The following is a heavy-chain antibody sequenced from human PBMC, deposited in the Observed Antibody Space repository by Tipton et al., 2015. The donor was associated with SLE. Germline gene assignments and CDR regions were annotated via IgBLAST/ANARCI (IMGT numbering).Heavy chain of an antibody. Sequence: GSLRLSCAASGFTFSSYSMNWVRQAPGKGLEWVSSISSSSSYIYYADSVRGRLTLSRDNAENSLYLQMNSLRAEDTAIYFCARRGSRADAFDIWGQGTMVTVSS. V-gene: IGHV3-21*01. CDR2: ISSSSSYI. J-gene: IGHJ3*02. CDR3: ARRGSRADAFDI. D-gene: IGHD1-26*01. CDR1: GFTFSSYS.